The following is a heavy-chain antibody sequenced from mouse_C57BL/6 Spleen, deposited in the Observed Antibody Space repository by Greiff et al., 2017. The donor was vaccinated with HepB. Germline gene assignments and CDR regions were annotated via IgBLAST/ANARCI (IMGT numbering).Heavy chain of an antibody. D-gene: IGHD2-4*01. CDR1: GYTFTSYW. J-gene: IGHJ2*01. Sequence: QVQLQQSGTELVKPGASVKLSCKASGYTFTSYWMHWVKQRPGQGLEWIGNINPSNGCTNYNEKFKSKATLTVDKSSSTDYMQLSCLTSEDSAVYCCAKSAYYDYYFRYWGQGTTLTVSS. V-gene: IGHV1-53*01. CDR2: INPSNGCT. CDR3: AKSAYYDYYFRY.